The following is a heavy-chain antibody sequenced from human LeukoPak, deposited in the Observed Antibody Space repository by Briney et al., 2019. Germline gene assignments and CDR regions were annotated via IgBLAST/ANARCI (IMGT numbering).Heavy chain of an antibody. CDR2: ISIGGGSI. J-gene: IGHJ4*02. V-gene: IGHV3-48*03. CDR3: ARDSYGGSYYPEY. Sequence: TGGSLRLSCAASGFIFSSYEMNWVRQAPGKGLEMISYISIGGGSIYYADSVKGRFTISRDNAKNSLYLQMNSLRAEDTAVYYCARDSYGGSYYPEYWGQGTLVTVSS. CDR1: GFIFSSYE. D-gene: IGHD1-26*01.